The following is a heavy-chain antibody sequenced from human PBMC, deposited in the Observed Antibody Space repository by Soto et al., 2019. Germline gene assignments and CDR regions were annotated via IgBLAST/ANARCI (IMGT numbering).Heavy chain of an antibody. V-gene: IGHV3-23*01. J-gene: IGHJ5*02. CDR2: ISGSGGST. D-gene: IGHD1-20*01. CDR3: AKHITGTPGTWFDP. Sequence: LRLSCAASGFTFSSYAMSWVRQAPGKGLEWVSAISGSGGSTYYADSVKGRFTISRDNSKNTLYLQMNSLRAEDTAVYYCAKHITGTPGTWFDPWGQGTLVTVSS. CDR1: GFTFSSYA.